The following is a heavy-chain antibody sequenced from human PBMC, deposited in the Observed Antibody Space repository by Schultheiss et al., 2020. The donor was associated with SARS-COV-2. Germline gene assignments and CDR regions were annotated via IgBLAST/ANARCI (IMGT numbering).Heavy chain of an antibody. J-gene: IGHJ4*02. Sequence: GGSLRLSCAASGFTFSSYGMHWVRQAPGKGLEWVSYISSSGSTIYYADSVKGRFTISRDNAKNSLYLQMNSLRAEDTAVYYCARVSGYCFDYWGQGTLVTVSS. CDR2: ISSSGSTI. D-gene: IGHD6-25*01. CDR3: ARVSGYCFDY. V-gene: IGHV3-48*04. CDR1: GFTFSSYG.